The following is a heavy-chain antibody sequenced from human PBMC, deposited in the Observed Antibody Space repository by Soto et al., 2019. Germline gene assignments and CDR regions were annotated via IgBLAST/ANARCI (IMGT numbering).Heavy chain of an antibody. V-gene: IGHV3-23*01. CDR2: ISATGAAT. CDR3: AKMGRTDWLRLPIDH. D-gene: IGHD3-9*01. Sequence: EVQLLESGGRLVHPGGSLKLSCAASGFTFNTFAMTWVRQAPGKGLEWVSRISATGAATSYADSVKGRFSISRDNSNHTLYLQVSSLRVDDTAVYYCAKMGRTDWLRLPIDHWGQGVLVTVSS. J-gene: IGHJ4*02. CDR1: GFTFNTFA.